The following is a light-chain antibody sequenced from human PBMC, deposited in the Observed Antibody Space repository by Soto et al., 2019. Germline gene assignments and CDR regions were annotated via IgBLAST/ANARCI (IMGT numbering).Light chain of an antibody. Sequence: IVMTQSPATLSVSPGERVTLSCRASQSVSSNLAWYQQKPGQAPRLLIYDASTRATGIPVRFSGSGSGTELTLTISSLQSEDFAVYYCQQSNNWPRTFGQGTKVDIK. CDR1: QSVSSN. CDR2: DAS. V-gene: IGKV3-15*01. CDR3: QQSNNWPRT. J-gene: IGKJ1*01.